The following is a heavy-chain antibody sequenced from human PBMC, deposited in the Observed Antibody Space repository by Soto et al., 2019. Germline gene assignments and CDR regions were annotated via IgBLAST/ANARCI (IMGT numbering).Heavy chain of an antibody. J-gene: IGHJ4*02. Sequence: EVQLVQSGAEVKEPGESLKISCKASGYFFNTYWIGWVRQTGKGLEWIGMIYPGDSDNSYSPSFQGQVTISVDKSISTTSLQWSSLRSSDPAMYYCAKLAYYYDSIGFYTPSWWCQGTLVTVSS. V-gene: IGHV5-51*01. CDR2: IYPGDSDN. D-gene: IGHD3-22*01. CDR3: AKLAYYYDSIGFYTPSW. CDR1: GYFFNTYW.